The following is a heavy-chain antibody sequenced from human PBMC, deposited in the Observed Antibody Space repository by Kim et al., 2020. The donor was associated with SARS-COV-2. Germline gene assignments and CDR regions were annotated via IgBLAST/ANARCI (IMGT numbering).Heavy chain of an antibody. Sequence: GGSLRLSCAASGFTFSTYGMEWVRQAPGRGLEWVADIWYDGSEKYYTDSVKGRFTISRDNSKNTLYLQMNSLRAEDTAVYYCAKANSGSNYYYGMDVWGQGTTVTVSS. V-gene: IGHV3-33*06. J-gene: IGHJ6*02. CDR1: GFTFSTYG. CDR3: AKANSGSNYYYGMDV. CDR2: IWYDGSEK. D-gene: IGHD5-12*01.